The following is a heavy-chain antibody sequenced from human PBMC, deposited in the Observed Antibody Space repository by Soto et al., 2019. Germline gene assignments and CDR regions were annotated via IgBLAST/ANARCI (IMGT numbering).Heavy chain of an antibody. D-gene: IGHD5-18*01. CDR2: ISYDGSNT. CDR3: ARGTAMVTLFDY. J-gene: IGHJ4*02. CDR1: GFTFTNYW. Sequence: SGFTFTNYWMHWVRQAPGKGLEWVAVISYDGSNTSYADSVKGRFTISRDNSKNTLYLQMNSLRAEDTAVYYCARGTAMVTLFDYWGQGTLVTVSS. V-gene: IGHV3-30*19.